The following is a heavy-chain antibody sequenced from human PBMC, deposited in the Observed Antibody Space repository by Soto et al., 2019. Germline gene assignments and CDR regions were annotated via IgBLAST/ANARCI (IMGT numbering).Heavy chain of an antibody. CDR1: GYTFTSYG. V-gene: IGHV1-18*01. D-gene: IGHD3-3*01. J-gene: IGHJ6*02. Sequence: ASVKVSCKASGYTFTSYGISWVRQAPGQGLEWMGWISACNGNTNYAQKLQGRVTMTTDTSTSTAYMELRSLRSDDTAVYYCARVRTYYDFWSGPNYYYYGMDVWGQGTTVTVSS. CDR3: ARVRTYYDFWSGPNYYYYGMDV. CDR2: ISACNGNT.